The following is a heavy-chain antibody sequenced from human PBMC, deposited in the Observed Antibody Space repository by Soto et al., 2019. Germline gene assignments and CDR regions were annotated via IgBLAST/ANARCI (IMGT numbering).Heavy chain of an antibody. D-gene: IGHD6-25*01. J-gene: IGHJ4*02. CDR3: ATAYSSGWAFDN. Sequence: QVQLVQSGAEVKKPGASVKVSCKASGYTFTSYAIHWVRQAPGQRLEWMGWINGGNGDTKYSEEFQGRVTITRDTSASTAYMELSTLRAEDTAVYYCATAYSSGWAFDNWGQGTLVTVSS. V-gene: IGHV1-3*01. CDR1: GYTFTSYA. CDR2: INGGNGDT.